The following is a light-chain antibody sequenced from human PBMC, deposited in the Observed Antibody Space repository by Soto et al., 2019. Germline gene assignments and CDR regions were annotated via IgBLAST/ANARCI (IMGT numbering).Light chain of an antibody. J-gene: IGLJ1*01. Sequence: QSALTQPASVSGSLGQSITISCTGTSSDVGGYNYVSWYQQHPGKAPKLMIYEVSNRPSGISNRFSGSKSGNTASLTISGLQAEDDADYYCSSYAGSYTPLYVFGTGTKLTVL. V-gene: IGLV2-14*01. CDR1: SSDVGGYNY. CDR2: EVS. CDR3: SSYAGSYTPLYV.